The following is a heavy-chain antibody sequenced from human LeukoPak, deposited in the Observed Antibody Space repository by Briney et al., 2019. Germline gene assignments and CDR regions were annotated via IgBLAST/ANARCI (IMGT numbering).Heavy chain of an antibody. V-gene: IGHV3-23*01. CDR2: INGSGGST. J-gene: IGHJ4*02. CDR1: GFTFSSYA. Sequence: PGGSLRLSCEASGFTFSSYAMSWVRQAPGKGLEWVSDINGSGGSTYYAGSVKGRFTISRDNSKNTLYLQMNSLRAEDTAVYYCAKRGFFDYWGQGTLVTVSS. CDR3: AKRGFFDY.